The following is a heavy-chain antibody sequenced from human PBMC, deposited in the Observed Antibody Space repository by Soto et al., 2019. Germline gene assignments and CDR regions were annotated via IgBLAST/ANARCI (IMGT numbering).Heavy chain of an antibody. V-gene: IGHV4-30-2*01. Sequence: SETLSLTCAVSGGSISSGGYSWSWIRQPPGKGLEWIGYIYHSGGTYYNPSLKSRVTISVDRSKNQFSLKLSSVTAADTAVYYCARSFTATFGNWFDPWGQGTLVTVSS. J-gene: IGHJ5*02. D-gene: IGHD6-25*01. CDR1: GGSISSGGYS. CDR3: ARSFTATFGNWFDP. CDR2: IYHSGGT.